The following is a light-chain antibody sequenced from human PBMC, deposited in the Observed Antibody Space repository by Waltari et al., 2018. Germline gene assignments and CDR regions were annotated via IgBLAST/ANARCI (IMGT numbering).Light chain of an antibody. J-gene: IGKJ4*01. V-gene: IGKV3-11*01. CDR3: QQRSNWPLT. CDR1: QSVSSY. CDR2: DAS. Sequence: EIVLTQSPATLSLSPGERATLSCRASQSVSSYLAWDQQKPGPAPRLLIHDASNRATGIPARFSGSGSGTDFTLTISSLEPEDFAVYYCQQRSNWPLTFGGGTKVEIK.